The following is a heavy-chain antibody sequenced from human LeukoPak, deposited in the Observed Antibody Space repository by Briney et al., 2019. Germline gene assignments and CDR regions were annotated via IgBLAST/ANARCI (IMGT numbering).Heavy chain of an antibody. V-gene: IGHV3-30-3*01. J-gene: IGHJ6*02. CDR3: AREDYGDYGDYYYGMDV. CDR1: GFTFSSYA. CDR2: ISYDGSNK. Sequence: GRSLRLSCAASGFTFSSYAMHWVRQAPGKGLEWVAVISYDGSNKYYADSVKGRFTISRDNSKNTLYLQMNSLRAEDSAVYYCAREDYGDYGDYYYGMDVWGQGTTVTVSS. D-gene: IGHD4-17*01.